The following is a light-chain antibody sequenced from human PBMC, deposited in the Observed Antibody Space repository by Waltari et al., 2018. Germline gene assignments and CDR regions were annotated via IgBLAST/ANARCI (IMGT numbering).Light chain of an antibody. CDR1: QSVGSK. CDR3: HQYNNWPRT. V-gene: IGKV3-15*01. Sequence: EIVMTQSPATLSVSPGERATLSCRASQSVGSKLAWYQQKPGQAPRLLIYGASTRATGIPARFSGSGSGTECTLTISSLQSEDFAVYYCHQYNNWPRTFGQGTKVEIK. J-gene: IGKJ1*01. CDR2: GAS.